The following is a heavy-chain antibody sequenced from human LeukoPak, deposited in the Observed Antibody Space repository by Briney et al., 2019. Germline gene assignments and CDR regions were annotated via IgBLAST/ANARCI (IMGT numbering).Heavy chain of an antibody. J-gene: IGHJ4*02. D-gene: IGHD3-22*01. CDR1: GFTFSSYG. Sequence: GGSLRLSCAAPGFTFSSYGMHWVRQAPGKGLEWVAVIWYDGSNKYYADSVKGRSTISRDNSKNTLYLQMNSLRAEDTAVYYCARALPDYYDSSGYDPAVYWGQGTLVTVSS. CDR2: IWYDGSNK. V-gene: IGHV3-33*01. CDR3: ARALPDYYDSSGYDPAVY.